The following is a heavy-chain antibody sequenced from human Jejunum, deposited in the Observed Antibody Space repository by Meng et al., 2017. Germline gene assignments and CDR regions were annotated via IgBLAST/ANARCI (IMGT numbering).Heavy chain of an antibody. Sequence: QWPLREAGPGLVKPSQPRSLTCSVSGESISSGGSYWTWVRQHPAKGLEWIGYIFYRGSSSYNPSLRSRITIAVDTFKTQFSLTLRSVTAADTAVYYCARDGQQLGRYWLDPWGQGTLVTVSS. CDR3: ARDGQQLGRYWLDP. V-gene: IGHV4-31*03. D-gene: IGHD1-1*01. CDR2: IFYRGSS. J-gene: IGHJ5*02. CDR1: GESISSGGSY.